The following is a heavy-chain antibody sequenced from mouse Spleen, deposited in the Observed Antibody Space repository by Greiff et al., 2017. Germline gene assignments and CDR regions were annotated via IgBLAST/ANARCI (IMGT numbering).Heavy chain of an antibody. D-gene: IGHD4-1*01. CDR3: AREGWDGGYFDV. CDR1: GFNIKDTY. CDR2: IDPANGNT. Sequence: VQLKQSGAELVKPGASVKLSCTASGFNIKDTYMHWVKQRPEQGLEWIGRIDPANGNTKYDPKFQGKATITADTSSNTAYLQLSSLTSEDTAVYYCAREGWDGGYFDVWGAGTTVTVSS. J-gene: IGHJ1*01. V-gene: IGHV14-3*02.